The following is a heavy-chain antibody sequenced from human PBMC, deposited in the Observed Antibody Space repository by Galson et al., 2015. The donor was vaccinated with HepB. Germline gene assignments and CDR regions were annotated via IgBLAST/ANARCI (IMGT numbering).Heavy chain of an antibody. CDR2: IWYDGSNK. D-gene: IGHD2-2*01. CDR3: AREHRVVVPAAMSPPVYYYYYYMDV. J-gene: IGHJ6*03. V-gene: IGHV3-33*01. CDR1: GFTFSSYG. Sequence: SLRLSCAASGFTFSSYGMHWVRQAPGKGLEWVAVIWYDGSNKYYADSVKGRFTISRDNSKNTLYLQMNSLRAEDTAVYYCAREHRVVVPAAMSPPVYYYYYYMDVWGKGTTVTVSS.